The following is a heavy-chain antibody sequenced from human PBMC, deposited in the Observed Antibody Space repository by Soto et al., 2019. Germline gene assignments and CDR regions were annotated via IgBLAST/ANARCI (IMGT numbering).Heavy chain of an antibody. CDR2: IWYDGSNK. V-gene: IGHV3-33*01. Sequence: QVQLVESGGGVVQPGRSLRLSCAASGFTFSSYGMHWVRQAPGKGLEWVAVIWYDGSNKYYADSVKGRFTISRDNSKNTLYLQMNSLRAEDTAVYYCARGLPGIAVAGTKVYYYGMDVWGQGTTVTVSS. J-gene: IGHJ6*02. D-gene: IGHD6-19*01. CDR3: ARGLPGIAVAGTKVYYYGMDV. CDR1: GFTFSSYG.